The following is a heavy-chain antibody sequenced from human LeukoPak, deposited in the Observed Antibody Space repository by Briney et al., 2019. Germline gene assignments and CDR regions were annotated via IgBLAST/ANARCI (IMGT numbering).Heavy chain of an antibody. J-gene: IGHJ4*02. D-gene: IGHD4-23*01. V-gene: IGHV3-30*02. Sequence: GGSLRLSCAASGFTFSSSGVHWVRQAPGKGLEGVTFIWHDGSNKYYAESVKGRFTVSRDNSRNTIYLQMNNLRAEDTAVYYCAKDKGKNSFDYWGQGTLVTVSS. CDR2: IWHDGSNK. CDR1: GFTFSSSG. CDR3: AKDKGKNSFDY.